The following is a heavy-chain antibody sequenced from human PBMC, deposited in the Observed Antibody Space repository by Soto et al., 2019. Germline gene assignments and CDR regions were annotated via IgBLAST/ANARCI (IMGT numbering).Heavy chain of an antibody. V-gene: IGHV4-61*01. J-gene: IGHJ4*02. D-gene: IGHD1-26*01. CDR1: GASVSSASYS. Sequence: PSETLSLTCSVSGASVSSASYSWSWIRRPPGKGLEWLGYVYFSGSTNYNPSLKSRVTISVDTSKNQFSLKLNSVTAADTAVYYCARVAPPEGSYYVTPSLYYFDYWGQGTLVTVSS. CDR3: ARVAPPEGSYYVTPSLYYFDY. CDR2: VYFSGST.